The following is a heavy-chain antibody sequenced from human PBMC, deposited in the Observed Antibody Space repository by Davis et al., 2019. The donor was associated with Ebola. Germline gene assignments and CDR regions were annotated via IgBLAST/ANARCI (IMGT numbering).Heavy chain of an antibody. CDR2: IYYSGST. J-gene: IGHJ3*01. V-gene: IGHV4-39*01. CDR3: ARHGSLKSPMTP. Sequence: MPSETLSLTCTVSGGSISTSSHYWGWIRQPPGKGLEWIGSIYYSGSTYYNPSLKSRVTISVDTSKNQFSLKLSSVTAADTAVYYCARHGSLKSPMTPWGQGTMVTVSS. CDR1: GGSISTSSHY. D-gene: IGHD3-22*01.